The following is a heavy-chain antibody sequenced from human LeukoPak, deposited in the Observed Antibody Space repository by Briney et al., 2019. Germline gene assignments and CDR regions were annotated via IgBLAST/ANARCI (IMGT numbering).Heavy chain of an antibody. CDR3: ATSSGWYRYDS. Sequence: SETLSLTCTVSGASIIGPKWWNWVRLSPGKGMEWIGEIFHSGSTHYNPSLKSRVTISVDTSKNQFSLILTSVTDADTAVYYCATSSGWYRYDSWGQGTLVTVSS. CDR1: GASIIGPKW. D-gene: IGHD6-19*01. CDR2: IFHSGST. V-gene: IGHV4-4*02. J-gene: IGHJ4*02.